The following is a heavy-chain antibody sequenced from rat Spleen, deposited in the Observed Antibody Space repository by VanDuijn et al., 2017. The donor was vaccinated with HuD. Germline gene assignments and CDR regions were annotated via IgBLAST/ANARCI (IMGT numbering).Heavy chain of an antibody. Sequence: EVQLVESGGGLVQPGRSLKLSCAASGFTFSDYYMAWVRQAPTKGLEWVASISYDGGSTYYRDSVKVRFTISRDNAKRSLYLQMDSLRSEDTATDYGTTAGIHFDYWGQGVMVTVSS. D-gene: IGHD2-2*01. CDR1: GFTFSDYY. CDR3: TTAGIHFDY. V-gene: IGHV5-20*01. J-gene: IGHJ2*01. CDR2: ISYDGGST.